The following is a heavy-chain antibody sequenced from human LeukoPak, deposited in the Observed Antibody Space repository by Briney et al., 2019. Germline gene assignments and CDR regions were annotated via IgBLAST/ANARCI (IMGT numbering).Heavy chain of an antibody. CDR3: AIDRATVTTSDAFHC. CDR1: GFTLSSIS. V-gene: IGHV3-48*02. D-gene: IGHD4-17*01. Sequence: GGSLTLSCAASGFTLSSISMIWVRQAPGLGLEWVSYISISGSTIYYADSVEGRFTISRDNAKNSLYLQMNSLRDEDTAVYYCAIDRATVTTSDAFHCRGRGTVVTVSS. CDR2: ISISGSTI. J-gene: IGHJ3*01.